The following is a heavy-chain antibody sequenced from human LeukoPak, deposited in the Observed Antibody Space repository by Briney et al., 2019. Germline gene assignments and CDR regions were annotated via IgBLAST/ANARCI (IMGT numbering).Heavy chain of an antibody. CDR2: ISGSGGST. V-gene: IGHV3-23*01. J-gene: IGHJ5*02. CDR3: AKDRSGSHSSGWCRS. Sequence: GGSLRLSCAASGFTFSSYAMSWVRQAPGKGLEWVSAISGSGGSTYYADSVKGRFTISRDNSKNTLYLQMNSLRAEDTAVYYCAKDRSGSHSSGWCRSWGQGTLVTVSS. CDR1: GFTFSSYA. D-gene: IGHD6-19*01.